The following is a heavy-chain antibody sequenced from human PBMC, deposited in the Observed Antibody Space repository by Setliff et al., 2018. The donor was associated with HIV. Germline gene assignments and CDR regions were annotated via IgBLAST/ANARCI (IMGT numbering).Heavy chain of an antibody. D-gene: IGHD6-6*01. CDR1: GGSVSSGSYW. Sequence: SETLSLTCTVSGGSVSSGSYWWSWIRQPPGKGLEWIGYIYYSGSTNYNPSLKSRVTISVDTSKNQFSLKLTSVTAADTAVYYCASGSSSSEIDYWGQGTLVTVSS. J-gene: IGHJ4*02. CDR2: IYYSGST. V-gene: IGHV4-61*01. CDR3: ASGSSSSEIDY.